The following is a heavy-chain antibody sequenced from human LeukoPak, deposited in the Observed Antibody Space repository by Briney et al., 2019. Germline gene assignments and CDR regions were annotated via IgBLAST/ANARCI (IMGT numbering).Heavy chain of an antibody. Sequence: GGSLRLSCVPSGFSFSNYAMSWVRQAPGKGLEWVSSISGSGGSTHYADSVEGRFTISRDKTKNTLYLRMNSLRAEDTALYYCAKSSYYDASGYYREYYFDYWGQGTLVTVSS. V-gene: IGHV3-23*01. CDR3: AKSSYYDASGYYREYYFDY. D-gene: IGHD3-22*01. J-gene: IGHJ4*02. CDR1: GFSFSNYA. CDR2: ISGSGGST.